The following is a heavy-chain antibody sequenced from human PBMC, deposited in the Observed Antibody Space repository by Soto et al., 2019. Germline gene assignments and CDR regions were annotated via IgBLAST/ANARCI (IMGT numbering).Heavy chain of an antibody. CDR3: ARDLLQKFLFGSGSYFDY. V-gene: IGHV4-30-4*01. CDR2: IYYSGST. D-gene: IGHD3-10*01. J-gene: IGHJ4*02. Sequence: SETLSLTCTVSGGSISSGDYYWSWIRQPPGKGLEWIGYIYYSGSTYYNPSLKSRVTISVDTSKNQFSLKLSSVTAADTAVYYCARDLLQKFLFGSGSYFDYWGQGTLVTVSS. CDR1: GGSISSGDYY.